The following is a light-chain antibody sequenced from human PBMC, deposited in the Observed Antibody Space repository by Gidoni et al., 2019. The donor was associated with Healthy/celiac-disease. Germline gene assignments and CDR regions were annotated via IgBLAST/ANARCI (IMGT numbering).Light chain of an antibody. V-gene: IGKV3-11*01. J-gene: IGKJ4*01. Sequence: EIVLTQSPATLSLSPGERATLSCRASQSVSSYLAWYQQKPGQAPRLLIYDASNRATGIPARCSGSGSGTDFTLTISSLEPEDFAVYYCQQRSSFGGGTKVEIK. CDR1: QSVSSY. CDR3: QQRSS. CDR2: DAS.